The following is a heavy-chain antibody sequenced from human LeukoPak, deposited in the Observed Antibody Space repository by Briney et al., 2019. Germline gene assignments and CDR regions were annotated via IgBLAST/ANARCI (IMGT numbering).Heavy chain of an antibody. D-gene: IGHD3-10*01. Sequence: SETLSLTCTVSGGSISNYYCGWIRQPPGKGLEWIGYIYYSGSTNYNPSLRSRVTMSVDTSKNQFSLKMSSVTAADTAVYYCASGTHGSGTYAFNYWGQGTLVTVSS. CDR3: ASGTHGSGTYAFNY. CDR2: IYYSGST. J-gene: IGHJ4*02. V-gene: IGHV4-59*01. CDR1: GGSISNYY.